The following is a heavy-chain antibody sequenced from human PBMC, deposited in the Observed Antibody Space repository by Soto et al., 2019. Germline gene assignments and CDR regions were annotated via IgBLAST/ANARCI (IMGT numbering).Heavy chain of an antibody. J-gene: IGHJ5*02. Sequence: GASVKVSCKVSGYTLTELSMHWVRQAPGKGLGWMGGFDPEDGETIYAQKFQGRVTMTEDTSTDTAYMELSSLRSEDTAVYYCATVEGRYYDSRSTFDPWGQGTLVTVSS. V-gene: IGHV1-24*01. D-gene: IGHD3-22*01. CDR2: FDPEDGET. CDR3: ATVEGRYYDSRSTFDP. CDR1: GYTLTELS.